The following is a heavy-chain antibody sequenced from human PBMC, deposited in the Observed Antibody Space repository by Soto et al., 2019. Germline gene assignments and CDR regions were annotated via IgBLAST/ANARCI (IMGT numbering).Heavy chain of an antibody. V-gene: IGHV3-15*01. CDR1: GFTFSNAW. CDR2: IKSKTDSGTT. Sequence: PGGSLRLSCAASGFTFSNAWMSWVRQAPGKGREWVGRIKSKTDSGTTDYAAPVKGRFTISRDDSKNTLYLQMNSLKTEDTAVYYCTTESDYYDSSGYYHYGMDVWGQGTTVTVSS. CDR3: TTESDYYDSSGYYHYGMDV. J-gene: IGHJ6*02. D-gene: IGHD3-22*01.